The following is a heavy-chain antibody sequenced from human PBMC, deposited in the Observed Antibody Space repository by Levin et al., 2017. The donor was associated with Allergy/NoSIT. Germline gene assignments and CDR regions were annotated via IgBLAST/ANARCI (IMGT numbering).Heavy chain of an antibody. D-gene: IGHD1-14*01. CDR3: ARDLGTTGERGFDY. V-gene: IGHV3-33*01. CDR1: GFTFSSYG. J-gene: IGHJ4*02. Sequence: GGSLRLSCAASGFTFSSYGMHWVRQAPGKGLEWVAVIWYDGSNKYYADSVKGRFTISRDNSKNTLYLQMNSLRAEDTAVYYGARDLGTTGERGFDYWGQGTLVTVSS. CDR2: IWYDGSNK.